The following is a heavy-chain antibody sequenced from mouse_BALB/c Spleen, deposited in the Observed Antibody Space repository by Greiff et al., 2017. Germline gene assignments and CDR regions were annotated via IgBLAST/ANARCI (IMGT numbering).Heavy chain of an antibody. V-gene: IGHV3-2*02. D-gene: IGHD2-3*01. Sequence: EVQLQESGPGLVKPSQSLSLTCTVTGYSITSDYAWNWIRQFPGNKLEWMGYISYSGSTSYNPSLKSRISITRDTSKNQFFLQLNSVTTEDTATYYCARKGVYDGYYYFDVWGAGTTVTVSS. CDR1: GYSITSDYA. J-gene: IGHJ1*01. CDR2: ISYSGST. CDR3: ARKGVYDGYYYFDV.